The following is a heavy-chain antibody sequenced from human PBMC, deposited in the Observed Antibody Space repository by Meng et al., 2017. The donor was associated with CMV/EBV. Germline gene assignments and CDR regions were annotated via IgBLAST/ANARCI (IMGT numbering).Heavy chain of an antibody. CDR1: GDSISSSSYY. D-gene: IGHD3-22*01. Sequence: SETLSLTCTVSGDSISSSSYYWGWIRQPPGKGLEWIGSIYYSGSTYYNPSLKSRVTISVDTSKNQFSLKLSSVTAADTAVYYCARDTYYYDSSGYYSYYYYYGMDVWGQGTTVTVSS. V-gene: IGHV4-39*07. CDR3: ARDTYYYDSSGYYSYYYYYGMDV. J-gene: IGHJ6*02. CDR2: IYYSGST.